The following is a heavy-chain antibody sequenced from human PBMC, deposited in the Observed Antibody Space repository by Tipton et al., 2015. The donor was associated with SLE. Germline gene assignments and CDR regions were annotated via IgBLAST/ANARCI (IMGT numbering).Heavy chain of an antibody. CDR3: ARSIKTRYCSSTSCYKPLDY. J-gene: IGHJ4*02. D-gene: IGHD2-2*02. V-gene: IGHV4-59*11. CDR2: IYYSGST. CDR1: GGSISSHY. Sequence: TLSLTCTVSGGSISSHYWSWIRQPPGKGLEWIGYIYYSGSTNYNPSLKSRVTISVDTSKNQFSLKLSSVTAADTAVYYCARSIKTRYCSSTSCYKPLDYWGQGTLVTVSS.